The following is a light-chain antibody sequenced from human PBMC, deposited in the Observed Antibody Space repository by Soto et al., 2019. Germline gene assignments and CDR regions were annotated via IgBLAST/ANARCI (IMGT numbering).Light chain of an antibody. CDR1: QNLGTN. CDR3: QHYGNWPLFT. V-gene: IGKV3-15*01. J-gene: IGKJ3*01. Sequence: EIVMTQSPATLSGSPGERVTLSCRASQNLGTNVAWYRQKPGQAPRLLMYGIFTRATGGPPEISGSGSGTEFALTISSLQSEDVAVYYCQHYGNWPLFTFGPGTKVDI. CDR2: GIF.